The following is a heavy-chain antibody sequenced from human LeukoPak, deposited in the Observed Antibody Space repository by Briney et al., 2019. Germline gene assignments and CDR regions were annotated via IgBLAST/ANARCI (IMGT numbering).Heavy chain of an antibody. CDR1: GGSFSGYY. J-gene: IGHJ4*02. Sequence: SSETLSLTCAVYGGSFSGYYWSWIRQPPGKGLEWIGEINHSGSTNYNPSLKSRVTISVDTSKNQFSLKLSSVTAADTAVYYCARRRGGYSSGWDRPLDYWGQGTLVTVSS. CDR2: INHSGST. V-gene: IGHV4-34*01. D-gene: IGHD6-19*01. CDR3: ARRRGGYSSGWDRPLDY.